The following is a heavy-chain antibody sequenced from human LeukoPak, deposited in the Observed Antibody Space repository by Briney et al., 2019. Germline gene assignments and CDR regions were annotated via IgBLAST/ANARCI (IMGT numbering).Heavy chain of an antibody. V-gene: IGHV3-23*01. CDR1: GFHFSSHP. J-gene: IGHJ4*02. CDR3: AKDLAVALLTFFDY. D-gene: IGHD1-14*01. CDR2: ISGSGGST. Sequence: GGALRLSCGASGFHFSSHPMSWVPWAPGRGLEWVSAISGSGGSTYYADSVKGRFTIYRHNSKNTLYLQMNSLRAEDTAVYYCAKDLAVALLTFFDYWGQGTLVTVSS.